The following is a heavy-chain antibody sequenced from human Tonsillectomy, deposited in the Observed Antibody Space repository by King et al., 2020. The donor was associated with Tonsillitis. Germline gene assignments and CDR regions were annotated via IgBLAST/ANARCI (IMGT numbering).Heavy chain of an antibody. J-gene: IGHJ4*02. CDR1: GFTFSSYA. CDR3: ARGVFWGGTSPRRNFDY. V-gene: IGHV3-30*04. CDR2: ISYDGSNK. Sequence: VQLVESGGGVVQPGRSLRLSCAASGFTFSSYAMHWVRQAPGKGLEWVAVISYDGSNKYYADSVKGRFTISRDNSKNTLYLQMNSLRAEDTAVYYCARGVFWGGTSPRRNFDYWGQGTLVTVSS. D-gene: IGHD3-3*01.